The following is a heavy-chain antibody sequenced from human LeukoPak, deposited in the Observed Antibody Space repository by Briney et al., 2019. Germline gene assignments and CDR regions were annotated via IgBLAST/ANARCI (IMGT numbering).Heavy chain of an antibody. V-gene: IGHV4-39*07. Sequence: TPSETLSLTCTVSGDSISTSSNYWGWIRQPPGKGLDWIGSIHYSGSTYYNPTLKSRVTVSVDTSKNQFSLKLNSVTAADTAVYYCARTTLDIVVAVAVTFDFWGQGTLVAVSS. J-gene: IGHJ4*02. CDR2: IHYSGST. CDR1: GDSISTSSNY. CDR3: ARTTLDIVVAVAVTFDF. D-gene: IGHD2-15*01.